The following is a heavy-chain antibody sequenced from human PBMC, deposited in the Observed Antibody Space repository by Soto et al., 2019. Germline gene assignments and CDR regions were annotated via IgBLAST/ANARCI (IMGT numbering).Heavy chain of an antibody. J-gene: IGHJ3*02. V-gene: IGHV4-59*01. Sequence: SETLSLTCTVSGGSISSYYWSWIRQPPGKGLEWIGYIYYSGSTNYNPSLKSRVTIPVDTSKNQFSLKLSSVTAADTAVYYCARRLYYKSRDAFDIWGQGTMVTVSS. CDR3: ARRLYYKSRDAFDI. CDR2: IYYSGST. D-gene: IGHD3-22*01. CDR1: GGSISSYY.